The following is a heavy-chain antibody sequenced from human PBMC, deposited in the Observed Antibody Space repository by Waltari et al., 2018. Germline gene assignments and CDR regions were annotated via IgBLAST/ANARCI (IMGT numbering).Heavy chain of an antibody. J-gene: IGHJ3*02. CDR3: ASFERGYSSRGGAFDI. D-gene: IGHD6-13*01. V-gene: IGHV1-69*12. CDR1: GGTLSSYA. CDR2: IIPIFGTA. Sequence: QVQLVQSGAEVKKPGSSVKVSCKASGGTLSSYAISWVRQAPGQGLEWMGGIIPIFGTANYAQKFQGRVTITADESTSTAYMELSSLRSEDTAVYYCASFERGYSSRGGAFDIWGQGTMVTVSS.